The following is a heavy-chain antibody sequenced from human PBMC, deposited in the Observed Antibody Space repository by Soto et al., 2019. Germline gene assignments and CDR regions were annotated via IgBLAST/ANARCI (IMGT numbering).Heavy chain of an antibody. J-gene: IGHJ6*02. Sequence: EVQLVESGGGLVQPGGSLKLSCAASGSTFSGSAIHGVRQASGKGLEWVGRIRDKVKKYATAYAASVTGRFTISRDDSKNMAYLQMNSLKTDDTAVYYCGYDFWSGYYSVGQTSGMDVWGQGTTVTVSS. V-gene: IGHV3-73*02. D-gene: IGHD3-3*01. CDR3: GYDFWSGYYSVGQTSGMDV. CDR2: IRDKVKKYAT. CDR1: GSTFSGSA.